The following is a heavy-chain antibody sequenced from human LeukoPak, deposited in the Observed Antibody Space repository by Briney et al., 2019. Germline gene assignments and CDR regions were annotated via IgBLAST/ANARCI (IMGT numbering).Heavy chain of an antibody. CDR2: VYYSGST. D-gene: IGHD3-16*01. CDR3: ARGRIGGPKAPFDY. J-gene: IGHJ4*02. Sequence: PSETLSLTCTVSGGSISTYFWSWSRQPPGKGLEWIGYVYYSGSTNYNPSLKSRVNISVDTSKNQFSLKLPSVTAADTAVYYCARGRIGGPKAPFDYWGQGTLVTVSS. CDR1: GGSISTYF. V-gene: IGHV4-59*01.